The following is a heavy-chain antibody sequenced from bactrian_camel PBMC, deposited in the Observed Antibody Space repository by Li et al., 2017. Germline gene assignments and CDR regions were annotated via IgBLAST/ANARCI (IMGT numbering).Heavy chain of an antibody. D-gene: IGHD1*01. CDR2: IAGDGKT. J-gene: IGHJ4*01. CDR3: AADLVTDEPSLVETQYYY. Sequence: HVQLVESGGGSVQPGGSLRLSCAFSLNKYCMAWFRRLPGQERERVAAIAGDGKTDYADSVKGRATISRDGAKNIITLQMHSLKPEDTATYYCAADLVTDEPSLVETQYYYWGQGTQVTVS. CDR1: LNKYC. V-gene: IGHV3S53*01.